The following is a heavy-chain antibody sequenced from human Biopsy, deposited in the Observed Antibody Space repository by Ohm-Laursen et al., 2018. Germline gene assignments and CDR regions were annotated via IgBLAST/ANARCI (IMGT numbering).Heavy chain of an antibody. CDR1: GYPFITYG. CDR3: ARDPHGEGRDYGSYFDY. V-gene: IGHV1-18*01. D-gene: IGHD4-17*01. CDR2: ISAYSGHT. Sequence: ASVKVSCKASGYPFITYGISWVRQAPGQGLEWMGWISAYSGHTKFARKFRDRVTMTTDTSTTTAYMDLRSLRSDDTAVYYCARDPHGEGRDYGSYFDYWGQGTLVTVSS. J-gene: IGHJ4*02.